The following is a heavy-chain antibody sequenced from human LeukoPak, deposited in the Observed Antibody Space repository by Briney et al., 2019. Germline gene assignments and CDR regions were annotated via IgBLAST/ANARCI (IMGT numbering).Heavy chain of an antibody. J-gene: IGHJ4*02. D-gene: IGHD4-17*01. CDR2: IYYSGST. V-gene: IGHV4-59*08. Sequence: SETLSLTCTVSGGSISSYYWSWIRQPPGKGLEWIGYIYYSGSTNYNPSLRSRVTISVDTSKDQFSLKLSSVTAADTAVYYCARGGNYGDYDGYFDYWGQGTLVTVSS. CDR1: GGSISSYY. CDR3: ARGGNYGDYDGYFDY.